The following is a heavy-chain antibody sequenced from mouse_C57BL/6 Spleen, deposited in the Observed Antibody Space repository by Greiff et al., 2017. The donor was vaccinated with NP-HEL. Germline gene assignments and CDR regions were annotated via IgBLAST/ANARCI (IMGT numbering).Heavy chain of an antibody. Sequence: EVQRVESGGGLVQPGGSMKLSCAASGFTFSDAWMDWVRQSPEKGLEWVAEIRNKANNHATYYAESVKGRFTISRDDSKSSVYLQMNSLRAEDTGIYYCTRMSTTVVLDYWGQGTTLTVSS. CDR1: GFTFSDAW. J-gene: IGHJ2*01. D-gene: IGHD1-1*01. CDR2: IRNKANNHAT. V-gene: IGHV6-6*01. CDR3: TRMSTTVVLDY.